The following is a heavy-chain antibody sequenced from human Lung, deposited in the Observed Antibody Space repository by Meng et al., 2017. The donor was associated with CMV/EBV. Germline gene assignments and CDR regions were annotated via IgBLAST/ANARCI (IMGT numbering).Heavy chain of an antibody. V-gene: IGHV1-8*02. CDR3: ARTQIAVEAGRTKTKYYYYGMDV. Sequence: SXXVSXXASGYTFSTYDINWMRQAPGQGLEWMGWMNANSGNTGYAQRLQGRVSMTRDTSTRTAYMELSSLRSEDTAVYYCARTQIAVEAGRTKTKYYYYGMDVXGQGXTVTVSS. J-gene: IGHJ6*02. CDR2: MNANSGNT. CDR1: GYTFSTYD. D-gene: IGHD6-6*01.